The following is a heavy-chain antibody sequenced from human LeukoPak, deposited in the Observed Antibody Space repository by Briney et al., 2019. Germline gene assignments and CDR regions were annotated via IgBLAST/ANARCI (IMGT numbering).Heavy chain of an antibody. CDR2: IKPDAGEK. CDR1: GFTFSSYW. Sequence: GGSLRFSCSASGFTFSSYWMHWVRQAPGKGLEWVANIKPDAGEKYYVDSVKGRFTISRDNAKNSLYLQMNSLRADDTAVYYCARGMDDAGGWGQGTLVTVSS. V-gene: IGHV3-7*03. CDR3: ARGMDDAGG. J-gene: IGHJ4*02. D-gene: IGHD2-2*03.